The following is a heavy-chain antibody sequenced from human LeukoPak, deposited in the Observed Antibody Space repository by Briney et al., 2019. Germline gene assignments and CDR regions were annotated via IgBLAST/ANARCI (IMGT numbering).Heavy chain of an antibody. CDR1: GFTFSSYA. J-gene: IGHJ4*02. CDR3: ARLRITMVRGVIATWGPFDY. V-gene: IGHV3-30-3*01. Sequence: PGGSLRLSCAASGFTFSSYAMHWVRQAPGKGLEWVAVISYDGSNKYYADSVKGRFTVSRDNSKNTLYLQMNSLRAEDTAVYYCARLRITMVRGVIATWGPFDYWGQGTLVTVSS. D-gene: IGHD3-10*01. CDR2: ISYDGSNK.